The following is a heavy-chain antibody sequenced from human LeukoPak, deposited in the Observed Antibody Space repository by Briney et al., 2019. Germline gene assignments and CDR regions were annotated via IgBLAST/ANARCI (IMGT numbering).Heavy chain of an antibody. CDR1: GFTFNSYA. CDR3: ARDGGPWGFDY. V-gene: IGHV3-30-3*01. D-gene: IGHD3-16*01. CDR2: ISYDGSNK. J-gene: IGHJ4*02. Sequence: PGGSLRLSCAASGFTFNSYAMNWVRQAPGKGLEWVAVISYDGSNKYYADSVKGRFTISRDNSKNTLYLQMNSLRAEDTAVYYCARDGGPWGFDYWGQGTLVTVSS.